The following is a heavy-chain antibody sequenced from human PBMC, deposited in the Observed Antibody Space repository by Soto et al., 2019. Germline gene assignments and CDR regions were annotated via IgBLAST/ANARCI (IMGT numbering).Heavy chain of an antibody. Sequence: SETLSLTCAVYGGSFSGYYWSWIRQPPGKGLEWIGEINHSGSTNYNPSLKSRVTISVDTSKNQFSLKLSSVTAADTAVYYCARGSYLSGSMSPSYFQHWGQGTLVTVSS. V-gene: IGHV4-34*01. CDR2: INHSGST. D-gene: IGHD6-19*01. J-gene: IGHJ1*01. CDR1: GGSFSGYY. CDR3: ARGSYLSGSMSPSYFQH.